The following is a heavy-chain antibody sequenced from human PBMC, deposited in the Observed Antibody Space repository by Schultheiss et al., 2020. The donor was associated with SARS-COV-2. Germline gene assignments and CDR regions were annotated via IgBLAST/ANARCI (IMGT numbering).Heavy chain of an antibody. J-gene: IGHJ6*02. CDR2: INPSGGST. D-gene: IGHD2-15*01. Sequence: ASVKVSCKASGYTFTSYYMHWVRQAPGQGLEWMGIINPSGGSTSYAQKFQGRVTMTRDTSTSTVYMELSSLRSEDTAVYYCARRDTRGFCSGGSCYLSDVWGQGTTVTVSS. CDR1: GYTFTSYY. V-gene: IGHV1-46*01. CDR3: ARRDTRGFCSGGSCYLSDV.